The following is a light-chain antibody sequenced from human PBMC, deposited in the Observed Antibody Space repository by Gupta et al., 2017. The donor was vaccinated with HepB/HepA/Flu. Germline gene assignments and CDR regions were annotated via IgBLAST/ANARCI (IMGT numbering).Light chain of an antibody. V-gene: IGKV3-20*01. J-gene: IGKJ5*01. Sequence: EIVLTQSPGTLSLSPGERATISCRASQSVGSNYLAWYQQKPGQGPRLLISGASIRATGIPDRFSGSGSGTDFTLTISRLEPEDFAVFYCQQYAISPITFGQGTRLEIK. CDR1: QSVGSNY. CDR2: GAS. CDR3: QQYAISPIT.